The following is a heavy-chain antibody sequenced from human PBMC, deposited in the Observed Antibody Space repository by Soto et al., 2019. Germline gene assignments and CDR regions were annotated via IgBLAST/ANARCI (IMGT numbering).Heavy chain of an antibody. Sequence: SETLSLTCSVSGGSLTSDGYYWSWIRQHPGRGLEWIGYIYYSGYTYYNPSLRGRVAISVDTSKNQFSLRLRSVTAADTAMYYCARSIQLWSQDYYYGMDVWGQGTTVTVSS. CDR2: IYYSGYT. D-gene: IGHD5-18*01. V-gene: IGHV4-31*03. J-gene: IGHJ6*02. CDR1: GGSLTSDGYY. CDR3: ARSIQLWSQDYYYGMDV.